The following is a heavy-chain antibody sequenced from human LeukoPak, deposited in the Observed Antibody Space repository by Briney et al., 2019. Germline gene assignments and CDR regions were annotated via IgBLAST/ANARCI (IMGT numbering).Heavy chain of an antibody. CDR2: ISSSGGST. CDR1: GFTFSSYA. V-gene: IGHV3-23*01. CDR3: ATLTAMVKIFDY. J-gene: IGHJ4*02. D-gene: IGHD5-18*01. Sequence: PGGSLRLSCAASGFTFSSYAMSWDRQAPGKGLEWVSAISSSGGSTYYADSVKGRFTISRDNSKNTLYLQMNSLRAEVTAVYYCATLTAMVKIFDYWGQGTLVTVSS.